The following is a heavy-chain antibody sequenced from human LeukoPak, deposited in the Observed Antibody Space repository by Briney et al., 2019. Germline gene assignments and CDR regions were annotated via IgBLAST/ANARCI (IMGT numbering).Heavy chain of an antibody. CDR1: GFTFSSYA. D-gene: IGHD5-18*01. CDR3: ARVRADTAMLYYFDY. Sequence: GSLRLSCAASGFTFSSYAMSWVRQAPGKGLEWVSAISGSGGSTYYADSVKGRFTISRDNSKNTLYLQMNSLRAEDTAVYYCARVRADTAMLYYFDYWGQGTLVTVSS. CDR2: ISGSGGST. J-gene: IGHJ4*02. V-gene: IGHV3-23*01.